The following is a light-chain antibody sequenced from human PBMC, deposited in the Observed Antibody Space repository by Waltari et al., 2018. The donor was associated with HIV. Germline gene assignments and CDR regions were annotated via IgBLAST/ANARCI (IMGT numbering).Light chain of an antibody. CDR2: GAS. V-gene: IGKV3-20*01. CDR1: QSVSSSY. CDR3: QQYGSSPPYT. J-gene: IGKJ2*01. Sequence: EIVLTQSPGTRSLSPGERATLSCRASQSVSSSYLAWYQQKPGQAPRLLIYGASSRATGIPDRFSGSGSGTDFTLTISRREPEDFAVYYCQQYGSSPPYTFGQGTKLEIK.